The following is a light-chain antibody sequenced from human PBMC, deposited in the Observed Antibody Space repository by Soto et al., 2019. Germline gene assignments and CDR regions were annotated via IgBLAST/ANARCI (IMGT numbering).Light chain of an antibody. CDR3: QQYNNYPLT. J-gene: IGKJ4*01. Sequence: DIQMTQSLSTLSASVGDRVTITCRASQTISSWLAWYQQRPGKAPKLLIYKASNIESGVPARFSGSGSGTEFTLTISSLQTDDFATYYCQQYNNYPLTFGGGTKVEIK. CDR2: KAS. V-gene: IGKV1-5*03. CDR1: QTISSW.